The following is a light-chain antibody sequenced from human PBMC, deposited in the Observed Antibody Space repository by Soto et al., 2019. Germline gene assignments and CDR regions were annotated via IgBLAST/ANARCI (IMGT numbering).Light chain of an antibody. Sequence: EIVLTQSPGTLSLSPGERATLSCRASQSFSSSYLAWYQQKPGQAPRLLIYGASSRATGIPDRFSGSGSGTDFTLTISRLEPEDFAVYYCQHYGSSPLTFGGGPKGEIK. CDR1: QSFSSSY. V-gene: IGKV3-20*01. J-gene: IGKJ4*01. CDR2: GAS. CDR3: QHYGSSPLT.